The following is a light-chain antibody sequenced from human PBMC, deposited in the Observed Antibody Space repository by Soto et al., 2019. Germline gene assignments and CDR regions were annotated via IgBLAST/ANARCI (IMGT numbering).Light chain of an antibody. J-gene: IGLJ2*01. V-gene: IGLV2-14*01. Sequence: QSVLTQPASVSGSPGQSITISCTGTSSDVGGYNYVSWYQQHPGKAPKLMIYDVSNRPSWVSNRFSGSKSGNTASLTISGLQAEYEADYYCSSYTSSSTLVVFGGGTKLTVL. CDR3: SSYTSSSTLVV. CDR2: DVS. CDR1: SSDVGGYNY.